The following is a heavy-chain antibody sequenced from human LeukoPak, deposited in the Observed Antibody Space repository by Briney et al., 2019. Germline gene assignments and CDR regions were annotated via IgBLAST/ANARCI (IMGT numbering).Heavy chain of an antibody. CDR1: GFTFSSYA. CDR2: IWYDGSNK. J-gene: IGHJ4*02. D-gene: IGHD6-19*01. CDR3: ARELEIAVAGTLGY. V-gene: IGHV3-33*01. Sequence: GGSLRLSCAASGFTFSSYAMHWVRQAPGKGLEWVAVIWYDGSNKYYADSVKGRFTISRDHSKNTLYLQMKSLRAEDTAVYYCARELEIAVAGTLGYWGQRPLVTVSS.